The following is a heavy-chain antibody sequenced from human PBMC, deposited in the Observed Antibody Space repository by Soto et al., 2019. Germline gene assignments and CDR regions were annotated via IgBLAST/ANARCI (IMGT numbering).Heavy chain of an antibody. CDR3: TKSRRGILMVYGFSGMDV. J-gene: IGHJ6*02. CDR2: ISGRGEGT. Sequence: GGALRLFCPPSGFTVNRHAMSWIRQAPGKGLEWVASISGRGEGTYYGDSVKRRFTISRDSPSSILYLQMNNLRGEDMAVYFCTKSRRGILMVYGFSGMDVWGQGTTVTVSS. D-gene: IGHD2-8*01. CDR1: GFTVNRHA. V-gene: IGHV3-23*01.